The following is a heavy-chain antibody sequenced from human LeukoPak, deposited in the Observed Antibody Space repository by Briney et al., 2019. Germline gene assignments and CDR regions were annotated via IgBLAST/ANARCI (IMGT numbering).Heavy chain of an antibody. CDR1: GFTFSDFW. CDR3: TRDGTAPGLYFDL. Sequence: PGGSLRLSCAVSGFTFSDFWMNWVRQAPGKGLEWLASIRQDGSEKTYVDSVKGRFTISRDNTKNSLFLQMNSLRAEDTAVYYCTRDGTAPGLYFDLWGQRTLVTVSS. D-gene: IGHD6-13*01. J-gene: IGHJ4*01. CDR2: IRQDGSEK. V-gene: IGHV3-7*01.